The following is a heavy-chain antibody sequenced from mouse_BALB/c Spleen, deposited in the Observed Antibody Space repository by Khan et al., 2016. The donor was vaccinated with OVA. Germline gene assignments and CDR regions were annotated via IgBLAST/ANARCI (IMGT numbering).Heavy chain of an antibody. CDR2: IDPANGNT. V-gene: IGHV14-3*02. Sequence: VQLKQSGAELVKPGASVKLSCTASGFNIKDTFMHWVKQRPEQGLEWIGRIDPANGNTKYDSKFQGKATITVDTSSNQAYLQLSSLTSEDTAVYYCATSHYYGSTYAFAYWGQGTLVTVSA. D-gene: IGHD1-1*01. CDR1: GFNIKDTF. CDR3: ATSHYYGSTYAFAY. J-gene: IGHJ3*01.